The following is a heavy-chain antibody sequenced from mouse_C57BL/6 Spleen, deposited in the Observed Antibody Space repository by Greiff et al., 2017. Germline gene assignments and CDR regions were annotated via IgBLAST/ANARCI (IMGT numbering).Heavy chain of an antibody. J-gene: IGHJ1*03. CDR1: GYTFTSYG. Sequence: QVQLQQSGAELARPGASVKLSCKASGYTFTSYGISWVKQRTGRGLEWIGEIYPRSGNTYYNEKFKGKATLTADKSSSTAYMELRSLTSEDSAVYFCARKGWLLRLGYFDVWGTGTTVTVSS. CDR2: IYPRSGNT. V-gene: IGHV1-81*01. CDR3: ARKGWLLRLGYFDV. D-gene: IGHD2-3*01.